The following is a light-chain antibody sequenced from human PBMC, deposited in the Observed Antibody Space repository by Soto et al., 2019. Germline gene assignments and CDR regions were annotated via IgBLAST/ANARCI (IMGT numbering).Light chain of an antibody. CDR3: CSSARKSYV. J-gene: IGLJ1*01. CDR1: SSNVGAFDY. Sequence: QSALTQPRSVSGSPGQSVTISCSGSSSNVGAFDYVSWYQHHPGKAPKLMIYDVFKRPSGIPDRFSGSKSGNTASLTITGRQTEDEADYYCCSSARKSYVFGTGTKLTVL. CDR2: DVF. V-gene: IGLV2-11*01.